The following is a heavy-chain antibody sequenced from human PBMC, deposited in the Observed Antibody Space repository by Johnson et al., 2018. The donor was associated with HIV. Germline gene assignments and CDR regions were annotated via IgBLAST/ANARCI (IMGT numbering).Heavy chain of an antibody. V-gene: IGHV3-11*04. CDR1: GLTVSSNY. CDR2: ISWSGRTI. J-gene: IGHJ3*02. Sequence: QVQLVESGGGVVQPGRSLRLSCAASGLTVSSNYMSWVRQAPGKGLEWISYISWSGRTIYYADSVKGRFTISRANAKNSLYLQMNNLRAGDTAVYYCATGNYYGSGSYAGYSAPFDIWGQGTMVTVSS. CDR3: ATGNYYGSGSYAGYSAPFDI. D-gene: IGHD3-10*01.